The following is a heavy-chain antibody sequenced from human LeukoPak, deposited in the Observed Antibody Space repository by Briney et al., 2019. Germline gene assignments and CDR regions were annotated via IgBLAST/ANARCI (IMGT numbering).Heavy chain of an antibody. CDR2: MNPNSGNT. J-gene: IGHJ5*02. Sequence: GASVKVSCKASGYTLTSYDINWVRQVTGQGLEWMGWMNPNSGNTGYAQKFQGRVTITRNTSISTAYMELSSLRSEDTAVYYCARGTRGYCSSTSCHQTNWFDPWGQGTLVTVSS. CDR3: ARGTRGYCSSTSCHQTNWFDP. CDR1: GYTLTSYD. D-gene: IGHD2-2*01. V-gene: IGHV1-8*03.